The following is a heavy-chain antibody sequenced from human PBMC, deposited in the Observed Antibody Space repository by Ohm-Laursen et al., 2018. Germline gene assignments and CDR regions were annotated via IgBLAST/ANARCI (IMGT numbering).Heavy chain of an antibody. V-gene: IGHV3-9*01. CDR3: AKASSGSYAGSDY. CDR1: GFTFDDYA. J-gene: IGHJ4*02. Sequence: SLRLSCTASGFTFDDYAMHWVRQAPGKGLEWVSGISWNSGSIGYADSVKGRFTISRDNAKNSLYLQMNSLRAEDTALYYCAKASSGSYAGSDYWGQGTLVTVSS. D-gene: IGHD1-26*01. CDR2: ISWNSGSI.